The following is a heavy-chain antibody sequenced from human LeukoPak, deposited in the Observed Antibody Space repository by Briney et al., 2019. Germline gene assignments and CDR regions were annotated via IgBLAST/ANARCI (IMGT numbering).Heavy chain of an antibody. CDR1: GGSLSSGDYY. J-gene: IGHJ3*01. CDR3: ARAYTDTFDF. Sequence: SETLSLTCTVSGGSLSSGDYYWSWIRQPPGKGLEWIGYIYYSGRTYYNPSLKSRVTISVDTSKNQFSLKLSSVTAADTAVYYCARAYTDTFDFWGQGTMVTVSS. CDR2: IYYSGRT. D-gene: IGHD4-11*01. V-gene: IGHV4-30-4*01.